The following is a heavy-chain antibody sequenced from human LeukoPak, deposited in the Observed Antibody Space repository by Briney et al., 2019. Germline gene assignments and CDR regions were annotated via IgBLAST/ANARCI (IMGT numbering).Heavy chain of an antibody. Sequence: GGSLRLSCAASGFTVSSNYMSWVRQAPGKGLEWVSVIYSGGSTYYADSVKGRFTISRDNSKNTLYLQMNSLRAEDTAVYYCARAPTYSGSPDAFDIWGQGTMVTVSS. J-gene: IGHJ3*02. CDR1: GFTVSSNY. D-gene: IGHD1-26*01. CDR2: IYSGGST. CDR3: ARAPTYSGSPDAFDI. V-gene: IGHV3-66*01.